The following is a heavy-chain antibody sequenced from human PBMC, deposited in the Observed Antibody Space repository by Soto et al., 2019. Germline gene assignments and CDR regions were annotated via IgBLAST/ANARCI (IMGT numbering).Heavy chain of an antibody. J-gene: IGHJ5*02. CDR3: ARRPIVGADGFDP. D-gene: IGHD1-26*01. Sequence: QLHLQESGPGLVRPSETLSLTCTVSGGSISSSGYYWGWIRQPPGKGLEWIGDLSYSGNTYYNPPLKSRPTIPVDPSKTQFSLKLSFVTAADTAVYYCARRPIVGADGFDPWGQGTLVTVSS. V-gene: IGHV4-39*01. CDR1: GGSISSSGYY. CDR2: LSYSGNT.